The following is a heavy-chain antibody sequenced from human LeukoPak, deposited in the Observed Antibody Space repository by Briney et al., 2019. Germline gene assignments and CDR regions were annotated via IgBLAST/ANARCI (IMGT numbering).Heavy chain of an antibody. D-gene: IGHD2-2*01. CDR1: GFTFNNYA. J-gene: IGHJ4*02. CDR3: ARGYCSSTSCPKDYHFDY. V-gene: IGHV3-74*01. Sequence: GGSLRLSCAASGFTFNNYAMSWVRQAPGKGLVWVSRINSDGSSTSYADSVKGRFTISRDNAKNTLYLQMNSLRAEDTAVYYCARGYCSSTSCPKDYHFDYWGQGTLVTVAS. CDR2: INSDGSST.